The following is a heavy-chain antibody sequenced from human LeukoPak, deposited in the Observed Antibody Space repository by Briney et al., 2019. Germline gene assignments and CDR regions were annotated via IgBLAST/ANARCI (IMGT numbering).Heavy chain of an antibody. J-gene: IGHJ4*02. CDR3: AKHLWRDLLWFGEGYYFGY. CDR2: ISYDGSNK. Sequence: GGSLRLSCAASGFTFSSYSMNWVRQAPGKGLEWVAVISYDGSNKYHADSVKGRFTISRDNSKNTLYLQMNSLRAEDTAVYYCAKHLWRDLLWFGEGYYFGYWGQGTLVTVSS. V-gene: IGHV3-30*18. D-gene: IGHD3-10*01. CDR1: GFTFSSYS.